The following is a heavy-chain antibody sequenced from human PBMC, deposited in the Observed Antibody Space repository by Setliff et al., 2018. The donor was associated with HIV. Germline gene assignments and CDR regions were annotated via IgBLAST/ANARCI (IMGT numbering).Heavy chain of an antibody. Sequence: LTCTVSGGSFNSSLYYWSWIRQPPGKGLEWIGNMYYSGSIFYKPSLKSRVTISVDTSKNQFPLKLTSVTAADTAMYYCARTGWAQLRQGAWFGPWGQGVLVTVS. V-gene: IGHV4-39*06. D-gene: IGHD6-19*01. CDR3: ARTGWAQLRQGAWFGP. CDR1: GGSFNSSLYY. CDR2: MYYSGSI. J-gene: IGHJ5*02.